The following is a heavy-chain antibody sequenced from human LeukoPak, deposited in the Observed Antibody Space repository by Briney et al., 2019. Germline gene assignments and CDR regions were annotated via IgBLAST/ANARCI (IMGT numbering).Heavy chain of an antibody. Sequence: ASVKVSCKASGYTFTGYYMHWVRQAPGQGLEWMGWINPNSGGTNYAQKFQGRVTMTRDTSISTAYMELSRLRSDDTAVYYCASLDGYCSSTSCDSPTRQFNYYGMDVWGQGTTVTFSS. V-gene: IGHV1-2*02. J-gene: IGHJ6*02. CDR2: INPNSGGT. CDR1: GYTFTGYY. CDR3: ASLDGYCSSTSCDSPTRQFNYYGMDV. D-gene: IGHD2-2*02.